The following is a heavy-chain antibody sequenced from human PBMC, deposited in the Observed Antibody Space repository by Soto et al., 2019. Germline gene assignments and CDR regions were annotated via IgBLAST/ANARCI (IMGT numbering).Heavy chain of an antibody. Sequence: QVQLVESGGGVVQPGRSLRLSCAASGFNFSDYSMHWVRQAPGKGLEWVTVISVDGGNEYKADSVKGRFTISRDNSKNTLYLQMNNLRAEDTAVYYCAKAVAGRPAAYGMDVWGQGTTVTVSS. CDR1: GFNFSDYS. J-gene: IGHJ6*02. D-gene: IGHD2-2*01. CDR2: ISVDGGNE. CDR3: AKAVAGRPAAYGMDV. V-gene: IGHV3-30*18.